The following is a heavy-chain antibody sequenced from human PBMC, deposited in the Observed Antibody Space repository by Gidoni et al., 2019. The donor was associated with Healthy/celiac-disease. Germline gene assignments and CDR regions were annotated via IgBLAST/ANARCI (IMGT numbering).Heavy chain of an antibody. Sequence: QVQLVQSGAEVKKPGSSVKVSCKASGATFSSYAISWVRQAPGQGLEWMGGIIPIFGTANYAQKFQGRVTITADESTSTAYMELSSLRSEDTAVYYCARNWPGGWLQANNWFDPWGQGTLVTVSS. CDR3: ARNWPGGWLQANNWFDP. V-gene: IGHV1-69*01. J-gene: IGHJ5*02. CDR2: IIPIFGTA. D-gene: IGHD5-12*01. CDR1: GATFSSYA.